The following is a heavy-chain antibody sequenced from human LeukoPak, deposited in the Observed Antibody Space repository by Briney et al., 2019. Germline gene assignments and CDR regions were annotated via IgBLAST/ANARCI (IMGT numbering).Heavy chain of an antibody. D-gene: IGHD2-2*01. CDR1: GGSVSSGSYY. Sequence: SETLSLTCTVSGGSVSSGSYYWSWIRQPPGKGLEWIGYIYYSGSTNYNPSLKSRVTISVDTSKNQFSLKLSSVTAADTAVYYCARVWYCSSTSCSRWGRFDPWGQGTLVTVSS. J-gene: IGHJ5*02. CDR3: ARVWYCSSTSCSRWGRFDP. CDR2: IYYSGST. V-gene: IGHV4-61*01.